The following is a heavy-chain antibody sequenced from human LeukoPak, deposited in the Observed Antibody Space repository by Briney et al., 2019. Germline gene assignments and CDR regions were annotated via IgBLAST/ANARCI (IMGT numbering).Heavy chain of an antibody. CDR3: AKSRGDYYDSSGYYYALFDY. D-gene: IGHD3-22*01. J-gene: IGHJ4*02. CDR2: VSGDGGST. CDR1: GFTFDDYA. Sequence: GGSLRLSCAASGFTFDDYAMHWIRQAPGKGLEWVSLVSGDGGSTYDADSVKGRSTISRDNSKNSLYLQMNSLRTEDTALYYCAKSRGDYYDSSGYYYALFDYWGQGTLVTVSS. V-gene: IGHV3-43*02.